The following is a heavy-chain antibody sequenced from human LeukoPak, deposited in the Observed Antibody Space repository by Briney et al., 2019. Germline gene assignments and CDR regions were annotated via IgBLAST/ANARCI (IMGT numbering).Heavy chain of an antibody. CDR3: ARGQKYRNGYTVTELGSGYFDY. Sequence: SETLSLTCTVSGGSIDSYYWSWIRQPPGKGLEYIGYIFYSGRTNYNPSLKSRLTISVDTSKNQFSLTLSSVTAADTAVYYCARGQKYRNGYTVTELGSGYFDYWGQGTLVTVSS. CDR2: IFYSGRT. V-gene: IGHV4-59*01. CDR1: GGSIDSYY. J-gene: IGHJ4*02. D-gene: IGHD5-18*01.